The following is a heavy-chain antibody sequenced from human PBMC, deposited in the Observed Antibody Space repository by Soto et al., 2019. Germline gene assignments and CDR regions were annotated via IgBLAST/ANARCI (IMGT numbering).Heavy chain of an antibody. CDR1: GGSISSGGYS. J-gene: IGHJ4*01. Sequence: QLQLLESGSGLVKPSKTLSLTCAVSGGSISSGGYSWGWIRQPPGKGLEWIGHIYHSVSTYYNPSLKSRVTISVDRSKNQFSLRLSSVTAADTAVYYCARAPDYWGHGTLGTVSS. V-gene: IGHV4-30-2*01. CDR2: IYHSVST. CDR3: ARAPDY.